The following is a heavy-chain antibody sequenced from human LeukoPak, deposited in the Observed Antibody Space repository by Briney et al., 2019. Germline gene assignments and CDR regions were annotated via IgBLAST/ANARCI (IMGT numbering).Heavy chain of an antibody. J-gene: IGHJ4*02. V-gene: IGHV3-21*01. CDR1: GFTFSSYS. Sequence: GGSLRLSRAASGFTFSSYSMNWVRQAPGKGLEWVSSISSSSSYIYYADSVKGRFTISRDNAKNSLYLQMNSLRAEDTAVYYCARAPYRVRGYFDYWGQGTLVTVSS. CDR2: ISSSSSYI. CDR3: ARAPYRVRGYFDY. D-gene: IGHD3-10*01.